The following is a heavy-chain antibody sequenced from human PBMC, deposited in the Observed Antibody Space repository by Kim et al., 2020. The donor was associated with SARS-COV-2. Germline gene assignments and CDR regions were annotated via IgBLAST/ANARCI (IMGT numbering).Heavy chain of an antibody. J-gene: IGHJ4*02. Sequence: GGSLRLSCAASGFTFSSYGMHWVRQAPGKGLEWVAVIWYDGSNKYYADSVKGRFTISRDNSKNTLYLQMNSLRAEDTAVYYCASVSTYYYGSGPDYGGQGTRVTVS. CDR1: GFTFSSYG. CDR3: ASVSTYYYGSGPDY. D-gene: IGHD3-10*01. CDR2: IWYDGSNK. V-gene: IGHV3-33*01.